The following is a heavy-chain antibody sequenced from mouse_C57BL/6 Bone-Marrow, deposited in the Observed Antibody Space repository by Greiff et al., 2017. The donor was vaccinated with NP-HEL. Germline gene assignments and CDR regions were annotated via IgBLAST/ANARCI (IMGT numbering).Heavy chain of an antibody. CDR2: ISYDGSN. D-gene: IGHD2-3*01. Sequence: EVKLVESGPGLVKPSQSLSLTCSVTGYSITSGYYWNWIRQFPGNKLEWMGYISYDGSNNYNPSLKNRISITRDTSKNQFFLKLNSETTEDTATYYCARDDGYYVFFDYWGQGTTLTVSS. CDR3: ARDDGYYVFFDY. V-gene: IGHV3-6*01. J-gene: IGHJ2*01. CDR1: GYSITSGYY.